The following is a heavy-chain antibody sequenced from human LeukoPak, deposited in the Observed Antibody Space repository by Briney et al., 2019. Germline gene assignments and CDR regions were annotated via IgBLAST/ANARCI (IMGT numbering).Heavy chain of an antibody. CDR2: IRYDGSNK. J-gene: IGHJ4*02. CDR1: GFIFSSYG. D-gene: IGHD3-3*01. Sequence: PGGSLRLSCAASGFIFSSYGMHWVRQAPGKGLEWVAFIRYDGSNKYYADSVKGRFTISRDNSKNTLYLQMNSLRAEDTAVYYCAKDITIFGVFYYFDYWGQGTLVTVSS. CDR3: AKDITIFGVFYYFDY. V-gene: IGHV3-30*02.